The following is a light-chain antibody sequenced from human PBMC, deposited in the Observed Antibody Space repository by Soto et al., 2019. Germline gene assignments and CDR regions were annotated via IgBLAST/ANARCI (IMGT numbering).Light chain of an antibody. CDR3: QQYNSYSPT. J-gene: IGKJ1*01. CDR1: QSISTW. CDR2: KAS. Sequence: DIQMTQSPSTLSGSVGDRVTITCRASQSISTWLAWYQQEPGKAPKLLIHKASSLQSGVPSRFSGSGSGTDFTLTISSLHPDDFATYHCQQYNSYSPTFGQGTKVDIK. V-gene: IGKV1-5*03.